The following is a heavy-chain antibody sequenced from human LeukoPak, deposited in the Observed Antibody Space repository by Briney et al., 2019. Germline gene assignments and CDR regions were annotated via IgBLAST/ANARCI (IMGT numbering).Heavy chain of an antibody. V-gene: IGHV4-34*01. CDR1: GESSFSSYY. CDR3: SRQVVGNDY. CDR2: INHSGYT. Sequence: SETLSLTCAVYGESSFSSYYWSWIRQTPGGALEWIGEINHSGYTNYNPSLRSRVTLSIDTSKNQFSLRLNSVTAADTAVYYCSRQVVGNDYWGQGTLVTVSS. J-gene: IGHJ4*02. D-gene: IGHD3-22*01.